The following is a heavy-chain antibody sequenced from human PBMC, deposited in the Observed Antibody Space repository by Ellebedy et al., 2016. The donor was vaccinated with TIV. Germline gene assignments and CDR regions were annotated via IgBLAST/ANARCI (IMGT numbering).Heavy chain of an antibody. V-gene: IGHV1-18*01. CDR2: IGTYSGHT. CDR1: GYTFTSFG. J-gene: IGHJ4*02. CDR3: ARDFHCTSNNCYERPSLYYFDS. Sequence: AASVKVSCKASGYTFTSFGITWVRHAPGQGPEWMGWIGTYSGHTNYARKFQGRVTMTTDTFQSTAYMELRSLTSDDTAVYYCARDFHCTSNNCYERPSLYYFDSWGQGTLVTVSS. D-gene: IGHD2-2*01.